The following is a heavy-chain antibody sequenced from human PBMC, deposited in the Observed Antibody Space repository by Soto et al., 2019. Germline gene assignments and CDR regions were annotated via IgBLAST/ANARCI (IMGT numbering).Heavy chain of an antibody. V-gene: IGHV3-7*01. CDR2: INLDGSDK. CDR3: ARDRRRGVRPLFDC. D-gene: IGHD3-10*02. Sequence: PGGSLRLSCAASGFTFSSYWMNWVRQAPGKGLEWVANINLDGSDKFYVDSVKGRFTISRDNLKNSLYLQMNSLRAADTAVYYCARDRRRGVRPLFDCGGQETLVTVSS. CDR1: GFTFSSYW. J-gene: IGHJ4*02.